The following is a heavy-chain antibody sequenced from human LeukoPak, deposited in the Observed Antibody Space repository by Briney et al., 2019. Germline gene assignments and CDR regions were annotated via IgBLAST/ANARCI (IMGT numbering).Heavy chain of an antibody. CDR3: ARGDCSSTSCYFARWFDP. CDR1: GYTFTSYG. J-gene: IGHJ5*02. CDR2: ISAYNGNT. Sequence: GASVKVSCKASGYTFTSYGISWVRQAPGQGLEWMGWISAYNGNTNYAQKLQGRVTMTTDTSTSTAYMELRSLRSDDTAVYYCARGDCSSTSCYFARWFDPWGQGTPVTVSS. D-gene: IGHD2-2*01. V-gene: IGHV1-18*04.